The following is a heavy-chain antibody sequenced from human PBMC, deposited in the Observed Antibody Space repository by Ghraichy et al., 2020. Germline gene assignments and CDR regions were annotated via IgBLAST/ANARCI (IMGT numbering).Heavy chain of an antibody. J-gene: IGHJ4*02. CDR3: ARDCSSTSCFGFDY. CDR1: GYIFTRNY. V-gene: IGHV1-46*01. D-gene: IGHD2-2*01. Sequence: ASVKVSCKASGYIFTRNYIHWVRQAPGQGLEWMAIINPSDGYTTYAQKFKGRVLMTRDTSTSTVYMDLNSLRSEDTAIYYCARDCSSTSCFGFDYWGQGTRVTVSS. CDR2: INPSDGYT.